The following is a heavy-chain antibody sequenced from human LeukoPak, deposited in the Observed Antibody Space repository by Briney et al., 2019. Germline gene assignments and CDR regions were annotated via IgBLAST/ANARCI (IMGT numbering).Heavy chain of an antibody. J-gene: IGHJ6*03. V-gene: IGHV3-7*01. CDR2: IKQDGSEK. D-gene: IGHD2-2*01. CDR3: ARESIVVVSAATGEYYYYYMDV. Sequence: GGSLRLSCAASGFTFSSYWMSWVRQAPGKGPEWVANIKQDGSEKYYVDSVKGRFTISRDNAKNSLYLQVNSPRAEDTAVYYCARESIVVVSAATGEYYYYYMDVWGKGTTVTVSS. CDR1: GFTFSSYW.